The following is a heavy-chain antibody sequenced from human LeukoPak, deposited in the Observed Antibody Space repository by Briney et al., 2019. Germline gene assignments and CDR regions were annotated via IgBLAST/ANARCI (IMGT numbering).Heavy chain of an antibody. Sequence: SGGSLRLSCAASGFTFSSYSMNWVRQAPGKGLEWVSSISSSSSYIYYADSVKGRFTISRDNAKNSLYLQMNSLRAEDTAVYYCARAGSLLIDAFDIWGQGTMVTVSS. CDR3: ARAGSLLIDAFDI. D-gene: IGHD3-16*01. CDR2: ISSSSSYI. J-gene: IGHJ3*02. CDR1: GFTFSSYS. V-gene: IGHV3-21*01.